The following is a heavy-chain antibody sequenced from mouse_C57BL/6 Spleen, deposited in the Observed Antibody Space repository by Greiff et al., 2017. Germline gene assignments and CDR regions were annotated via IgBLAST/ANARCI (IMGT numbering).Heavy chain of an antibody. J-gene: IGHJ4*01. CDR2: IDPSDSYT. CDR3: ARALRLRAMDY. CDR1: GYTFTSYW. Sequence: QVQLQQPGAELVKPGASVKLSCKASGYTFTSYWMQWVKQRPGQGLEWIGEIDPSDSYTNYNQKFKGKATLTVDTSSSPAYMQLSSLTSEDSAVYYCARALRLRAMDYWGQGTSVTVSS. D-gene: IGHD3-2*02. V-gene: IGHV1-50*01.